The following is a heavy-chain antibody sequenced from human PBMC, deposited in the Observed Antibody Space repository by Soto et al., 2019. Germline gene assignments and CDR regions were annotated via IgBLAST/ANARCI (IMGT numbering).Heavy chain of an antibody. J-gene: IGHJ4*02. CDR3: ARDLSYMNFDY. D-gene: IGHD3-10*01. V-gene: IGHV1-18*01. CDR2: INPYNGNT. Sequence: QVQLVQSGAEVKKPGASVMVSCKASGYTFTSYSISWVRQAPGQGLEWMGWINPYNGNTNYAQKVQGRFTMTTDTSTSTAYMELRSLRSDDTAVYYCARDLSYMNFDYWGQGTLVTVSS. CDR1: GYTFTSYS.